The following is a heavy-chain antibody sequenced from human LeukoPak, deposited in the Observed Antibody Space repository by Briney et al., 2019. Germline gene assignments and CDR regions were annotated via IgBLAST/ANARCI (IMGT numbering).Heavy chain of an antibody. J-gene: IGHJ4*02. CDR2: IYYSGST. CDR3: ARGRDGYNFLNRGEYYYFDY. Sequence: SETLSLTCTVSGGSISSYYWSWIRQPPGKGLEWIGNIYYSGSTNYNPSLKSRVTISVDTSKNQFSLKLSSVTAADTAVYYCARGRDGYNFLNRGEYYYFDYWGQGTLVTVSS. D-gene: IGHD5-24*01. CDR1: GGSISSYY. V-gene: IGHV4-59*01.